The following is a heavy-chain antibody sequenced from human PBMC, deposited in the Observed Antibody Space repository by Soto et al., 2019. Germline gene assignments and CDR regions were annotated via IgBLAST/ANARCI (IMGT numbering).Heavy chain of an antibody. CDR3: ARVRSSSWFYYFDY. D-gene: IGHD6-13*01. CDR2: IYYSGST. CDR1: GGSISSYY. Sequence: PSETLSLTCTVSGGSISSYYWSWIRQPPGKGLEWIGYIYYSGSTNYNPSLKSRVTISVDTSKNQFSLKLSSVTAADTAVYYCARVRSSSWFYYFDYWGQGTLVTVSS. V-gene: IGHV4-59*01. J-gene: IGHJ4*02.